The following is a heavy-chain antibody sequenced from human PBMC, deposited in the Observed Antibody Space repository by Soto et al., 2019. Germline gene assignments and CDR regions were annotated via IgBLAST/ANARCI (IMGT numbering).Heavy chain of an antibody. CDR1: GGSTSSDNY. CDR2: IYYSGNT. CDR3: AREGGESSDGLYYFDS. Sequence: PSETLSLTCTVSGGSTSSDNYWSWIRQPPGKGLEWIGHIYYSGNTDYNPSLKSRLAISIDTSKNQFSLKLSSVTAADTAVYFCAREGGESSDGLYYFDSWGQGSMVTVSS. D-gene: IGHD3-16*01. J-gene: IGHJ4*02. V-gene: IGHV4-30-4*01.